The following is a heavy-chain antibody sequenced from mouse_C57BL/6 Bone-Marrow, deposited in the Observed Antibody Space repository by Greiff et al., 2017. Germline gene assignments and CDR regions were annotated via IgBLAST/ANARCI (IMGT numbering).Heavy chain of an antibody. Sequence: VQLQQSGPELVKPGASVKISCKASGYAFSSSWMNWVKQRPGKGLEWIGRIYPGDGDTNYNGKFKGKATLTADKSSSTAYMRLSSLTSEDSAVYFCATYYGNYRRYFDVWGTGTTVTVSS. D-gene: IGHD2-10*01. J-gene: IGHJ1*03. CDR3: ATYYGNYRRYFDV. CDR1: GYAFSSSW. CDR2: IYPGDGDT. V-gene: IGHV1-82*01.